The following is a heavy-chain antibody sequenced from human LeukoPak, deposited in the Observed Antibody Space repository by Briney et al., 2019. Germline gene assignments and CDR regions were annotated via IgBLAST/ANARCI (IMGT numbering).Heavy chain of an antibody. D-gene: IGHD5-18*01. CDR3: ARAKSGYSFDY. Sequence: SETLSLTCTVSGGSISSSSYYWGWIRQPPGKGLEWIGSIYYSGSTYYNPSLKSRVTISVDTSKNRFSLKLSSVTAADTAVYYCARAKSGYSFDYWGQGTLVTVSS. CDR1: GGSISSSSYY. V-gene: IGHV4-39*01. CDR2: IYYSGST. J-gene: IGHJ4*02.